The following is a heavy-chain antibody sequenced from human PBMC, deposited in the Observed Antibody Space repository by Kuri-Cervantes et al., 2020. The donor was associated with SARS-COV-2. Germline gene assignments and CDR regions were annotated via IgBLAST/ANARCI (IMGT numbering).Heavy chain of an antibody. CDR1: GGTFSSYA. J-gene: IGHJ6*03. V-gene: IGHV1-69*06. Sequence: SVKVSCKASGGTFSSYAINWVRQAPGQGLEWMEGIIPMDGTAKYAQKFQGRVTITADKSTSTAYMELSSLRSEDTAVYYCARDRDSRGLGAYYYYYYMDVWGKGTTVTVSS. D-gene: IGHD3-22*01. CDR3: ARDRDSRGLGAYYYYYYMDV. CDR2: IIPMDGTA.